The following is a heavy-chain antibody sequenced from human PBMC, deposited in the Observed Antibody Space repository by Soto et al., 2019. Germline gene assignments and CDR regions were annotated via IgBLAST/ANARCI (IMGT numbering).Heavy chain of an antibody. D-gene: IGHD2-2*01. V-gene: IGHV1-69*13. CDR1: GFTFTSYA. J-gene: IGHJ6*02. Sequence: SVKVSCKASGFTFTSYAISWVRQAPGQGLEWMGGIIPIPGTANYAQKFQGRVTIAADESTSTAYMELSSLRSEDTAVYYCARSQGSSTSLEIYYYYYYGMDVWGQGTTVTVSS. CDR2: IIPIPGTA. CDR3: ARSQGSSTSLEIYYYYYYGMDV.